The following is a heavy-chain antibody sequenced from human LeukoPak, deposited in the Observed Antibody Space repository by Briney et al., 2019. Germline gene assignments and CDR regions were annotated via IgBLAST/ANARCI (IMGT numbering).Heavy chain of an antibody. D-gene: IGHD2-15*01. V-gene: IGHV4-39*01. CDR1: GGSISSSSYY. J-gene: IGHJ4*02. Sequence: SETLSLTCTVSGGSISSSSYYWGWIRQPPGKGLEWIGSIYYSGSTYYNPSLKSRVTISVDTSKNQFSLKLSSVTAADTAVYYCARAIVVVVAATPFRTVTTHQLLYYFDYWGQGTLVTVSS. CDR2: IYYSGST. CDR3: ARAIVVVVAATPFRTVTTHQLLYYFDY.